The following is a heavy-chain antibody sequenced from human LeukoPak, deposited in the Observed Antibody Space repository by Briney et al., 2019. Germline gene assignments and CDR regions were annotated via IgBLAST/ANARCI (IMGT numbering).Heavy chain of an antibody. D-gene: IGHD3-22*01. CDR1: GFTFSSYE. V-gene: IGHV3-48*03. CDR2: ISSSGSTI. Sequence: GGSLRLSCAASGFTFSSYEMNWVRQAPGKGLEWVSYISSSGSTIYYADSVKCRFTISRDNAKNSLYLQMNSLRAEDTAVYYCARGLRYYDSSGYPEYFQHWGQGTLVTVSS. J-gene: IGHJ1*01. CDR3: ARGLRYYDSSGYPEYFQH.